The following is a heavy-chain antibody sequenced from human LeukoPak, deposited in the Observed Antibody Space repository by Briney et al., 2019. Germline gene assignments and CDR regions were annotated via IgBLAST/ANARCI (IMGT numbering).Heavy chain of an antibody. Sequence: GGSLRFSCAASGFIFSSFEMSWVRQAPGKGLQWVSYIDSSGNTRYYADSVKGRFTISRDNAQNSLYLQMNSLRVEGTAVYYCARSLRRYCMDVWGQGTTVTVSS. D-gene: IGHD3-10*01. J-gene: IGHJ6*02. CDR3: ARSLRRYCMDV. CDR1: GFIFSSFE. V-gene: IGHV3-48*03. CDR2: IDSSGNTR.